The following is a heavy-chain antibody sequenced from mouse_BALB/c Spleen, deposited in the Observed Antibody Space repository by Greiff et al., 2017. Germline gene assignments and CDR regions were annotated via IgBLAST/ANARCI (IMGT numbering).Heavy chain of an antibody. CDR1: GYSFTSYW. V-gene: IGHV1-5*01. CDR3: TRPVATGYWYFDV. CDR2: IYPGNSDT. Sequence: VQLQQSGTVLARPGASVKMSCKASGYSFTSYWMHWVKQRPGQGLEWIGAIYPGNSDTSYNQKFKGKAKLTAVTSASTAYMELSSLTNEDSAVYYCTRPVATGYWYFDVWGAGTTVTVSS. J-gene: IGHJ1*01. D-gene: IGHD1-1*01.